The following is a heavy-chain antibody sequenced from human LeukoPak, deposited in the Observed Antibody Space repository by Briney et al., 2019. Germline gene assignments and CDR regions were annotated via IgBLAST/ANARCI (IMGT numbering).Heavy chain of an antibody. CDR1: GGSISYYY. J-gene: IGHJ4*02. V-gene: IGHV4-59*01. D-gene: IGHD3-22*01. CDR3: ARAHSSARYSDY. Sequence: SETLSLTCTVSGGSISYYYWSWIRQPPGKGLEWIGYISYSGNTNCNPSLKSRVTISVDTSRSQFSLKVTSVTAADTAVYYCARAHSSARYSDYWGQGTLVTVSS. CDR2: ISYSGNT.